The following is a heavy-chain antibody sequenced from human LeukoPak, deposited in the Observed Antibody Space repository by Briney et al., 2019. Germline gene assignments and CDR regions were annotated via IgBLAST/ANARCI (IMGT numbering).Heavy chain of an antibody. CDR3: ARAADSSGYYDY. V-gene: IGHV3-23*01. D-gene: IGHD3-22*01. J-gene: IGHJ4*02. CDR1: GFTFSSYA. Sequence: PGGSLRLSCAASGFTFSSYAMSWVRQAPGKGLEWVSAISGSGGSTYYADSVKGRFTISRDNAKNTLYLQMNSLRAEDTAVYYCARAADSSGYYDYWGQGTLVTVSS. CDR2: ISGSGGST.